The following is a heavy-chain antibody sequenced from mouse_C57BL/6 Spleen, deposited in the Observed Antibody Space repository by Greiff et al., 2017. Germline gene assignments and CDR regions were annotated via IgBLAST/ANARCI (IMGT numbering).Heavy chain of an antibody. J-gene: IGHJ2*01. D-gene: IGHD3-3*01. V-gene: IGHV1-42*01. CDR1: GYSFTGYY. Sequence: EVKLQESGPELVKPGASVKISCKASGYSFTGYYMNWVKQSPEKSLEWIGEINPSTGGTTYNQKFKAKATLTVDKSSSTAYMQLKSLTSEDSAVYYCARSRSGTGRFDYWGQGTTLTVSS. CDR2: INPSTGGT. CDR3: ARSRSGTGRFDY.